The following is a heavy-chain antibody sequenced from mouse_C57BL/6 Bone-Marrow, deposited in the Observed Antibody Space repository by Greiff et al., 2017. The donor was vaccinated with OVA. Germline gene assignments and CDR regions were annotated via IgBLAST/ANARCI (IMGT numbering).Heavy chain of an antibody. V-gene: IGHV14-4*01. J-gene: IGHJ3*01. CDR1: GFNIKDDY. CDR2: IDPENGDT. Sequence: VQLQQSGAELVRPGASVKLSCTASGFNIKDDYMHWVKQRPEQGLEWIGWIDPENGDTEYASKFQGQATITADTSSNTAYLQLSSLTSEDTAVYYCTSYYGSPAWFAYWGQGTLVTVSA. D-gene: IGHD1-1*01. CDR3: TSYYGSPAWFAY.